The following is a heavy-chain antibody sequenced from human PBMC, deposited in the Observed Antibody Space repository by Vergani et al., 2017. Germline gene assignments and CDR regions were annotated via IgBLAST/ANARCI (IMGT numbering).Heavy chain of an antibody. Sequence: QVQVVQSGAEVKKSGASVKVSCKTSGYTFSNYYMHWVRQAPGQGLEWMGIINPSGGNTNYAQKFQGRVTMTRDTSTSTVYMELSSLRSEDTAIYYCARGDYGILTGYRYWGQGTLVNVSA. CDR2: INPSGGNT. J-gene: IGHJ4*02. D-gene: IGHD3-9*01. V-gene: IGHV1-46*03. CDR3: ARGDYGILTGYRY. CDR1: GYTFSNYY.